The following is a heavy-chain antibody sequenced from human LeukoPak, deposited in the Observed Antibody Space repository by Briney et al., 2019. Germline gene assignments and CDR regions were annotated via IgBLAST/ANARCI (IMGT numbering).Heavy chain of an antibody. Sequence: GGSLRLSCAASGFTFSSYAMSWVRQAPGKGLEWVSAISGSGGSTYYADPVKGRFTISRDNSKNTLYLQMNSLRAEDTAVYYCAKDRRYCSGGSCFTNWFDPWGQGTLVTVSS. CDR1: GFTFSSYA. D-gene: IGHD2-15*01. J-gene: IGHJ5*02. V-gene: IGHV3-23*01. CDR3: AKDRRYCSGGSCFTNWFDP. CDR2: ISGSGGST.